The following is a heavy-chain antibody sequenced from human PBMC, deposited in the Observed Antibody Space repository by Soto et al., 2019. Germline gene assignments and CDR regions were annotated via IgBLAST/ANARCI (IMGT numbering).Heavy chain of an antibody. CDR2: IVVGSGNT. Sequence: GSSVKVSCKASGFTFTSSAVQWVRQARGQRLEWIGWIVVGSGNTNYAQKFQERVTITRDMSTSTAYMELSSLRSEDTAVYCCAAEVQQWLIGDFDYWGQGTLVTVSS. V-gene: IGHV1-58*01. CDR3: AAEVQQWLIGDFDY. CDR1: GFTFTSSA. J-gene: IGHJ4*02. D-gene: IGHD6-19*01.